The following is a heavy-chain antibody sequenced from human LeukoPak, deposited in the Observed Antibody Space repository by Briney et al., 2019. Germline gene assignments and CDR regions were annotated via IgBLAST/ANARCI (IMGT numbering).Heavy chain of an antibody. J-gene: IGHJ3*02. D-gene: IGHD1-26*01. CDR1: GFTFSSFT. CDR2: ISDGSRDT. Sequence: PGGSLRLSCATSGFTFSSFTMNWVRQAPGKGLEWVSTISDGSRDTHYAGSVKGRFTISRDNAKNTLYLQMNSLRAEDTAVYYCARGGSPPEALGDAFDIWGQGTTVTV. V-gene: IGHV3-21*01. CDR3: ARGGSPPEALGDAFDI.